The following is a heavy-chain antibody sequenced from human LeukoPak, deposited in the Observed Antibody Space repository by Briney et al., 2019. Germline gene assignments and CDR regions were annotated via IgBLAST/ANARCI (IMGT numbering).Heavy chain of an antibody. CDR3: ARVSYYDSSGYYSDAFDI. Sequence: SETLSLTCTVSGGSISTITYYWGWIRQPPGKGLEWVGHMYYRGNTFYNPSLKSRVTISVDTSKNQFSLKLSSVTAADTAVYYCARVSYYDSSGYYSDAFDIWGQGTMVTVSS. CDR2: MYYRGNT. CDR1: GGSISTITYY. D-gene: IGHD3-22*01. V-gene: IGHV4-39*07. J-gene: IGHJ3*02.